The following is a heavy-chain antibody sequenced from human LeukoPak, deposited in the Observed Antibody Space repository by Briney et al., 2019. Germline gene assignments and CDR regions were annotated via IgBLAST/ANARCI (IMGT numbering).Heavy chain of an antibody. D-gene: IGHD3-10*01. CDR1: GFTFSSYW. CDR2: IKGDGSST. CDR3: ARGPDGSGNYYNY. Sequence: GGSLRLSCAASGFTFSSYWMHWVRQAPGKGLVWVSRIKGDGSSTTYADSVKGRFTISRDNAKNTLYLQMNSLRAEDTAVYYCARGPDGSGNYYNYWGQGTLVTASS. V-gene: IGHV3-74*01. J-gene: IGHJ4*02.